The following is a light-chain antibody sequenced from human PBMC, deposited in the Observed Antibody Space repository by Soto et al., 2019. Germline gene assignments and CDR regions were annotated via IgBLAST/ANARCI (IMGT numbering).Light chain of an antibody. CDR3: QQYNNWPYT. V-gene: IGKV3-15*01. Sequence: EIVMTQSPATLSVSPGERATLSCRASQSVSSYLAWYQQKPGQAPRLLFYGASTRATGIPARFSGSGSGTEFTLTISSLQSEDFAVYYCQQYNNWPYTFGQGTKLEIK. J-gene: IGKJ2*01. CDR1: QSVSSY. CDR2: GAS.